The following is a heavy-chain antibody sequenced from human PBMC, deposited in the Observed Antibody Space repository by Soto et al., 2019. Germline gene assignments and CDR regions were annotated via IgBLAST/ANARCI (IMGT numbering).Heavy chain of an antibody. J-gene: IGHJ4*02. Sequence: VASVKVSCKASGYTFTSYGISWVRQAPGQGLEWMGWINPYNGSRKFAQSFQGRVTMTRDTSTSTVYMEVSSLRSEDTAVYYCSRVDPGETSPFDHWGQGTLVTVS. V-gene: IGHV1-18*01. CDR1: GYTFTSYG. CDR2: INPYNGSR. CDR3: SRVDPGETSPFDH. D-gene: IGHD3-10*01.